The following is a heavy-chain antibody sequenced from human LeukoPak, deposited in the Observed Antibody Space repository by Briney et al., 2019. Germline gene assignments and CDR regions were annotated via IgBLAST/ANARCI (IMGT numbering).Heavy chain of an antibody. CDR3: ARIPITMVRGVIIPDAFDI. V-gene: IGHV4-59*08. D-gene: IGHD3-10*01. J-gene: IGHJ3*02. CDR1: GGSISSYY. CDR2: IYYSGST. Sequence: PSETLSLTCTVSGGSISSYYWSWIRQPPGKGLEWIGYIYYSGSTNYNPSLKSRVTISVDTSKNQFSLKLSSVTAADTAVYCCARIPITMVRGVIIPDAFDIWGQGTMVTASS.